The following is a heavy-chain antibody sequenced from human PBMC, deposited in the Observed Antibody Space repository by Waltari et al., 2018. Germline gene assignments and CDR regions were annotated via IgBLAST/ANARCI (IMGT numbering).Heavy chain of an antibody. CDR1: GFTFSSYG. J-gene: IGHJ5*02. CDR2: IWYDGSNK. D-gene: IGHD3-3*01. CDR3: ARSETTYYDFWSGYYTRNWFDP. Sequence: QVQLVESGGGVVQPGRSLRLSCAASGFTFSSYGMHWVRPAPGQGLEWVAVIWYDGSNKYYADSVKGRFTISRDNSKNTLYLQMNSLRAEDTAVYYCARSETTYYDFWSGYYTRNWFDPWGQGTLVTVSS. V-gene: IGHV3-33*01.